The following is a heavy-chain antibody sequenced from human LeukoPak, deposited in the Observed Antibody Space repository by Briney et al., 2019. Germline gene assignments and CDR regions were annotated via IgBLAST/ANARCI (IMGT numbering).Heavy chain of an antibody. Sequence: ASVKVSCKASGYTFTGYYMHWVRQAPGQGLEWMGWISAYNGNTNYAQKLQGRVTMTTDTSTSTAYMELRSLRSDDTAVYYCARGRPYYYDSSGYYSDYWGQGTLVTVSS. CDR2: ISAYNGNT. V-gene: IGHV1-18*04. J-gene: IGHJ4*02. CDR1: GYTFTGYY. CDR3: ARGRPYYYDSSGYYSDY. D-gene: IGHD3-22*01.